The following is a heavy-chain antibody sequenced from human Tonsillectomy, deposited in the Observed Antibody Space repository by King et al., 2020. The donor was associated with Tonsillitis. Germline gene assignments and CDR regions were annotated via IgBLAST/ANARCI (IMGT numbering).Heavy chain of an antibody. CDR3: AGGRQKVGYWYFDL. CDR1: GYTFTDDY. V-gene: IGHV1-2*02. CDR2: INPKSGGT. Sequence: QLVQSGAEMKKPGASVKVSCKASGYTFTDDYMHWVRQAPGQGLEWMGWINPKSGGTNFAQKFQGRVIMTRDTSISTAYMELSRLRSDDTAVYYCAGGRQKVGYWYFDLWGRGTLVTVSS. J-gene: IGHJ2*01.